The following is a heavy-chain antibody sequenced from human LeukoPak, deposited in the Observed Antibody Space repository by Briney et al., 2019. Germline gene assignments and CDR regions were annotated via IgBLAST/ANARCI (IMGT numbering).Heavy chain of an antibody. CDR3: ARSYYDSSGYFQL. D-gene: IGHD3-22*01. CDR1: GGTFSSYA. Sequence: SVKVSCKATGGTFSSYAISWVRQATGQVLECLGRIIPIFGTANYAQKFQGRVTITTDESTSTASMEQSSLSSEDTAVYYCARSYYDSSGYFQLWGQGTLVTVSS. V-gene: IGHV1-69*05. J-gene: IGHJ1*01. CDR2: IIPIFGTA.